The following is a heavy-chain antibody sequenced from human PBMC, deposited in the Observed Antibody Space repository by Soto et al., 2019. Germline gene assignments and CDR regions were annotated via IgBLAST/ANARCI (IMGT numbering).Heavy chain of an antibody. Sequence: RGESLKISCKGSGYSFTSYWIGWVRQMPGKGLEWMGIIYPGDSDTRYSPSFQGQVTISADKPISTAYLQWSSLKASDTAMYYCARHLRIRYCSGGSCVIGYFDYWGQGTLVTVSS. D-gene: IGHD2-15*01. CDR2: IYPGDSDT. J-gene: IGHJ4*02. CDR1: GYSFTSYW. V-gene: IGHV5-51*01. CDR3: ARHLRIRYCSGGSCVIGYFDY.